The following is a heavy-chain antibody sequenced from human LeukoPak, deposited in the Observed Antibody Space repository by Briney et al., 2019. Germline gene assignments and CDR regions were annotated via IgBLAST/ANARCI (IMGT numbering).Heavy chain of an antibody. Sequence: PSETLSLTCNVSGGSIVISSYYWGWVRQSPGKGLEWIGSMSYGGTSYYNPSLKSRVTMSVDTSKNTFSLKVTSVTAADTAVYFCARHSGVVDLHFAHWGQGILVPVSS. V-gene: IGHV4-39*01. CDR1: GGSIVISSYY. CDR3: ARHSGVVDLHFAH. J-gene: IGHJ4*02. D-gene: IGHD3-3*01. CDR2: MSYGGTS.